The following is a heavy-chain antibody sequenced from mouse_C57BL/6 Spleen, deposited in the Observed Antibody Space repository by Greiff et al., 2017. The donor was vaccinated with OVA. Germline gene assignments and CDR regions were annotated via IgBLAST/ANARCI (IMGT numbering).Heavy chain of an antibody. CDR1: GYTFTDYE. CDR3: TRERDYGTYWYFDV. J-gene: IGHJ1*03. V-gene: IGHV1-15*01. D-gene: IGHD2-1*01. CDR2: IDPETGGT. Sequence: QVQLKESGAELVRPGASVTLSCKASGYTFTDYEMHWVKQTPVHGLEWIGAIDPETGGTAYNQKFKGKAILTADKSSSTAYMELRSLTSEDSAVYYCTRERDYGTYWYFDVWGTGTTVTVSS.